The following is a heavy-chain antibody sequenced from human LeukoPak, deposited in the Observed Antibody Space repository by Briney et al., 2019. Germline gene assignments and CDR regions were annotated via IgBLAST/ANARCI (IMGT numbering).Heavy chain of an antibody. Sequence: SQTLSLTCTVSGGSISSGTYYLTWIRQPADKGLEWIGRISASGSTNYNPSLKSRVTISVDTSKNQFSLKLSSVTAADAAVYYCARDNYYGSGSYLGYWGQGTLVTVSS. D-gene: IGHD3-10*01. CDR1: GGSISSGTYY. V-gene: IGHV4-61*02. CDR3: ARDNYYGSGSYLGY. J-gene: IGHJ4*02. CDR2: ISASGST.